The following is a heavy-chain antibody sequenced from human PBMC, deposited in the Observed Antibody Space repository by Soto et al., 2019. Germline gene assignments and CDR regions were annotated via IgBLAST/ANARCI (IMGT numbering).Heavy chain of an antibody. D-gene: IGHD4-4*01. CDR3: AREAGATVTTYYYYGMDV. J-gene: IGHJ6*02. CDR2: INAGNGNT. V-gene: IGHV1-3*01. CDR1: GYTFTSYA. Sequence: QVQLVQSGAEVKKPGASVKVSCKASGYTFTSYAMHWVRQAPGQRLEWMGWINAGNGNTKYSQKFQGRVTITRHTSASTAYMELSSLRSEDTAVYYCAREAGATVTTYYYYGMDVWGQGTTVTVSS.